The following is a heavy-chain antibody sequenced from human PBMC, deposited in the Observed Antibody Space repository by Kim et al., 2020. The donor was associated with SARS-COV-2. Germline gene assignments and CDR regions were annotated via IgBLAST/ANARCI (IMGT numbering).Heavy chain of an antibody. CDR1: GGSISSGSYY. CDR3: ARDSSGWYA. J-gene: IGHJ5*02. Sequence: SETLSLTCTVSGGSISSGSYYWSWIRQPAGKGLEWIGRIYTSGSTNYNPSLKSRVTISVDTSKNQFSLKLSSVTAADTAVYYCARDSSGWYAWGQGTLVTVSS. V-gene: IGHV4-61*02. CDR2: IYTSGST. D-gene: IGHD6-19*01.